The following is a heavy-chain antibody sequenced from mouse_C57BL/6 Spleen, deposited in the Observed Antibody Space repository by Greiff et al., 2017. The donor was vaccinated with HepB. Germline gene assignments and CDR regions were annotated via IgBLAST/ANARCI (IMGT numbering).Heavy chain of an antibody. V-gene: IGHV2-2*01. CDR3: AGIYAGYFDV. J-gene: IGHJ1*03. D-gene: IGHD2-3*01. Sequence: VQLQQSGPGLVQPSQSLSITCTVTGFSLTSYGVHWVRQSPGKGLEWLGVIWSGGSTDYNAAFISRLSISKDNSKSQVFFKMSSLQADDTAIYYCAGIYAGYFDVWGTGTTVTVSS. CDR1: GFSLTSYG. CDR2: IWSGGST.